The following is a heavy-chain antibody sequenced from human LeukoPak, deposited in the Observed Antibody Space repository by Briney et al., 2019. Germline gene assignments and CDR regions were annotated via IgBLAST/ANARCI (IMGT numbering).Heavy chain of an antibody. CDR2: IWYDGNNK. V-gene: IGHV3-33*01. J-gene: IGHJ4*02. CDR1: GFTFSSYG. Sequence: GGSLRLSCAASGFTFSSYGMHWVRQAPGKGLEWVAFIWYDGNNKYYADSVKGRFTISRDNSKNTLCLQMNSLRAEDTAVYYCARDRNNYFEYWGQGTLVTVSS. CDR3: ARDRNNYFEY.